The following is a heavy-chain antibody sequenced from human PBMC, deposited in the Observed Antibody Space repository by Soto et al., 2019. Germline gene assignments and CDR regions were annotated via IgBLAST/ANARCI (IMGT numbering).Heavy chain of an antibody. J-gene: IGHJ4*02. CDR1: EFTISDSS. Sequence: GGSLRLSCAASEFTISDSSMAWVRLPPVKGLEWVATITGSGDNTKFADSVKGRFSISRDNSKNTLYLQMNSLRAEDTALYFCAKYGDNSAYFDYWGQGTLVTVSS. CDR2: ITGSGDNT. CDR3: AKYGDNSAYFDY. V-gene: IGHV3-23*01. D-gene: IGHD2-21*01.